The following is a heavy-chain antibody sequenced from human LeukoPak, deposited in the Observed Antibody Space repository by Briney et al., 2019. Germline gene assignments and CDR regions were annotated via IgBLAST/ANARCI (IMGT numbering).Heavy chain of an antibody. J-gene: IGHJ5*02. D-gene: IGHD3-22*01. CDR2: ISAYNGNT. V-gene: IGHV1-18*01. CDR3: ARSTSYDSSGYYLGRKGHNWFDP. CDR1: GYTFTSYG. Sequence: GASVKVSCKASGYTFTSYGISWVRQAPGQGLEWMGWISAYNGNTNYAQKLQGRVTMTTDTSTSTAYMELRSLRSDDTAVYYCARSTSYDSSGYYLGRKGHNWFDPWGQGTLVTVSS.